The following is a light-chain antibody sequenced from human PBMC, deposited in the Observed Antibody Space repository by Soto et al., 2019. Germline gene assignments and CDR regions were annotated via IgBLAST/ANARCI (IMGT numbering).Light chain of an antibody. CDR3: QQYGSSPST. CDR1: ESVSSSF. V-gene: IGKV3-20*01. CDR2: GAS. J-gene: IGKJ1*01. Sequence: EIVMTQSPATLSVSPGETATLSCRASESVSSSFLAWYQQRLGQAPRLLIYGASSRATGIPDRFSGSGSGTDFTLTISRLEPEDFAVYYCQQYGSSPSTFGQGTKV.